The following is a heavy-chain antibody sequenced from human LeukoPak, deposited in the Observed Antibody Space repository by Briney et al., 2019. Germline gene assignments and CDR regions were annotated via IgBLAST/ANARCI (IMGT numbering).Heavy chain of an antibody. D-gene: IGHD6-13*01. CDR3: ARHIRESSAAAGLRP. V-gene: IGHV4-39*07. J-gene: IGHJ5*02. CDR2: IYYSGTT. Sequence: PSETLSLTCTVSGGSINSSSYYWGWNRQPPGKGLEWIGSIYYSGTTYYNPSLKSRVTISIDTSKNQFSLKLSSVTAADTAVYYCARHIRESSAAAGLRPWGQGTLVTVSS. CDR1: GGSINSSSYY.